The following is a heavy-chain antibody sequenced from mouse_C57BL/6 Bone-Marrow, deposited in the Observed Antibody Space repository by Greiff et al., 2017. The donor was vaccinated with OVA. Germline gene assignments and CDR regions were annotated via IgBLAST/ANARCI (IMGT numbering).Heavy chain of an antibody. CDR1: GFTFSDFY. Sequence: EVMLVESGGGLVQSGRSLRLSCATSGFTFSDFYMEWVRQAPGKGLEWIAASRNKANDYTTEYSASVKGRFIVSRDTSQSILYLQMNALRAEDTAIYYCARDAYYGSSTGFAYWGQGTLVTVSA. J-gene: IGHJ3*01. CDR2: SRNKANDYTT. V-gene: IGHV7-1*01. D-gene: IGHD1-1*01. CDR3: ARDAYYGSSTGFAY.